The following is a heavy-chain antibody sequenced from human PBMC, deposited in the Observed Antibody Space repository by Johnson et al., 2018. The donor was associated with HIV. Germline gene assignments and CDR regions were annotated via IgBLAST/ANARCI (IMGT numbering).Heavy chain of an antibody. CDR1: GFTFSSYA. Sequence: QVQLVESGGGVVQPGRSLRLSCAASGFTFSSYAMHWVRRAPGKGLEWLAVVSHDGSNEYYADSVKGRCTVSRDNTKNTLYLQMNSLRPEDTAVYYCVKERQLVRSFDIWGQGTMVAVSS. D-gene: IGHD6-6*01. V-gene: IGHV3-30*18. J-gene: IGHJ3*02. CDR2: VSHDGSNE. CDR3: VKERQLVRSFDI.